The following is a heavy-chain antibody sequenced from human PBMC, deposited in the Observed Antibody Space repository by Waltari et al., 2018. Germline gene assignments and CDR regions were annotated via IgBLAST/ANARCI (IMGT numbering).Heavy chain of an antibody. D-gene: IGHD1-26*01. CDR2: IRSQSARPGT. CDR1: GFSFSSSS. J-gene: IGHJ4*02. CDR3: TPAKWYLGDLDY. V-gene: IGHV3-73*01. Sequence: EVQLVESGGGLVQPGGSLILSCEGYGFSFSSSSIHGVRQASGKGLEWVGRIRSQSARPGTAYAESVKGRFTISRDDSQNTAYLQMYSLKTEDTAVYYCTPAKWYLGDLDYWGLGTLVSVSS.